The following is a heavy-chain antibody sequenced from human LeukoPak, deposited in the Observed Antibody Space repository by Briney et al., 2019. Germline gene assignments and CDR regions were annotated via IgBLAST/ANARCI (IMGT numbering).Heavy chain of an antibody. Sequence: SETLSLTCAVSGVSFNDYYWSWIRQTPGKGLEWIGGINHSGSTTDSPSLTSRVTISIDTSRKQFSLNLRSVTVADTGIYYCTRMTTGHDYWGQGTLVTVSS. D-gene: IGHD4-17*01. CDR3: TRMTTGHDY. CDR1: GVSFNDYY. CDR2: INHSGST. J-gene: IGHJ4*02. V-gene: IGHV4-34*01.